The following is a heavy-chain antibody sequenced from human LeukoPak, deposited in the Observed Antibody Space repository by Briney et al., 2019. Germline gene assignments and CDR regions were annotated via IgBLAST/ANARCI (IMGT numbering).Heavy chain of an antibody. CDR2: IRSDGSNK. D-gene: IGHD3-10*01. J-gene: IGHJ4*02. V-gene: IGHV3-30*02. CDR3: XXXXXXWFGEEIYFDY. Sequence: GGSLRLSCAASGFTFSSYGMHWVRQAPGKGLEWVAFIRSDGSNKYYADSVKGRFTISRDNSKNTLYLQMNSLRAEDTAVYYCXXXXXXWFGEEIYFDYWGQGTLVTVSS. CDR1: GFTFSSYG.